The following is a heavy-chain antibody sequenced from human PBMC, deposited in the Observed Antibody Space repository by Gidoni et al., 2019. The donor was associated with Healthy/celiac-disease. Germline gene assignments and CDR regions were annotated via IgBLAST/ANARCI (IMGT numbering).Heavy chain of an antibody. J-gene: IGHJ3*02. CDR1: GYTFTGYY. V-gene: IGHV1-2*04. CDR3: ARDRPEYSSGETYAFDI. CDR2: INPNSGGT. D-gene: IGHD6-19*01. Sequence: QVQLVQSGAEVKKPGASVKVSCTASGYTFTGYYMHWVRQAPGQGLEWMGWINPNSGGTNYAQKVQGWVTMTRDTSISTAYMELSRLRSDDTAVYYCARDRPEYSSGETYAFDIWGQGTMVTVSS.